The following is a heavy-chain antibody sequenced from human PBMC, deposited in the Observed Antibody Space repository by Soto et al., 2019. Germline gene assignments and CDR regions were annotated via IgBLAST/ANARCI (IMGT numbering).Heavy chain of an antibody. Sequence: EVQLLESGGGLVQPGGSLRLSCAASGFTFSSYAMSWVRQAPGKGLEWVSAISGSGGSTYYADSVKGRFTISRDNSKNTLYLEVGSLRAEDTAVYYCAKDPVLWFGELVDYWGQGTLVTVSS. J-gene: IGHJ4*02. CDR2: ISGSGGST. CDR1: GFTFSSYA. V-gene: IGHV3-23*01. CDR3: AKDPVLWFGELVDY. D-gene: IGHD3-10*01.